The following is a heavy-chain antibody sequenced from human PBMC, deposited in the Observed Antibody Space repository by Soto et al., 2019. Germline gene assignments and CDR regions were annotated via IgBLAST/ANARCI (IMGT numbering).Heavy chain of an antibody. J-gene: IGHJ4*02. CDR2: IWYDGSNK. CDR1: PFTFRVYD. V-gene: IGHV3-33*01. CDR3: ARDFRGAPSDC. D-gene: IGHD1-26*01. Sequence: GGELRLPCAVSPFTFRVYDIHWVRQAPGKGLEWVAAIWYDGSNKYYADSVKGRVTISRDNSKNTLYLQMNSLRAEDTAVYYCARDFRGAPSDCWAQGTLVTVSS.